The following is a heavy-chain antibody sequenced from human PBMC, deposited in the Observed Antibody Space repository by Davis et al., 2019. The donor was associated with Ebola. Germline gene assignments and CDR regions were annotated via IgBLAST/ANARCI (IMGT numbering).Heavy chain of an antibody. D-gene: IGHD4-11*01. CDR1: GGTFSSYA. V-gene: IGHV1-69*13. CDR3: ARGPFDYSNYVYYYYGMDV. CDR2: IIPIFGTA. Sequence: SVKVSCKASGGTFSSYAISWVRQAPGQGLEWMGGIIPIFGTANYAQKFQGRVTITADESTSKAYMELSSLRSEDTAVYYCARGPFDYSNYVYYYYGMDVWGQGTTVTVSS. J-gene: IGHJ6*02.